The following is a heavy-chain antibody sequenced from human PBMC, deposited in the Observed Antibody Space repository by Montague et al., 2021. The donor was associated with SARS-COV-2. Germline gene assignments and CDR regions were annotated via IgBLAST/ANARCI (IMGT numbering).Heavy chain of an antibody. CDR1: GGSISSYY. CDR2: IYYSGST. Sequence: SETLSLTCTVSGGSISSYYWSWIRQPPGKGLEWIGYIYYSGSTNYNPSLKSRVTISVDTSKNQFSLKLCSVTAADTAVYYCARQENSSGWFKPDAFDIWGQGTMVTVSS. J-gene: IGHJ3*02. D-gene: IGHD6-19*01. V-gene: IGHV4-59*08. CDR3: ARQENSSGWFKPDAFDI.